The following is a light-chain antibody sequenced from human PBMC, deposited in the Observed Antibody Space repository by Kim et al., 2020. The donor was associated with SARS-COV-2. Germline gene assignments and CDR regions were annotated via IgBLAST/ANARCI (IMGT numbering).Light chain of an antibody. CDR3: QAFDGRLGVVL. CDR1: VSSSGAAYD. Sequence: QRVTRCRSGRVSSSGAAYDVHWYQQHPGTAPKVLIHRDNNRRSGVPGRFSGSKSGTSASLAITGIRPEDEADYYWQAFDGRLGVVLFGLGTKVTVL. V-gene: IGLV1-40*01. J-gene: IGLJ2*01. CDR2: RDN.